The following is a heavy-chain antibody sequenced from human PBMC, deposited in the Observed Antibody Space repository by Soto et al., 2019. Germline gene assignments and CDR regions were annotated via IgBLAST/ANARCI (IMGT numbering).Heavy chain of an antibody. J-gene: IGHJ4*02. D-gene: IGHD2-15*01. CDR1: GGSFSGYY. Sequence: SETLCLTCAVDGGSFSGYYWSWIRQPPGKGLEWIGEINHSGSTNYNPSLKSRVTISVDTSKNQFSLKLSSVTAADTAVYYCARAPALDIVVVVALYGYYFDYWGQGTLVTVSS. CDR3: ARAPALDIVVVVALYGYYFDY. CDR2: INHSGST. V-gene: IGHV4-34*01.